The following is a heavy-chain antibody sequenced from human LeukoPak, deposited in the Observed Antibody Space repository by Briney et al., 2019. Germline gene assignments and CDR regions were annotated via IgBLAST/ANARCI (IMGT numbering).Heavy chain of an antibody. CDR1: GYTFTDYY. CDR3: ATDRRSSGYYGAFDI. V-gene: IGHV1-69-2*01. Sequence: ASVKVSREVSGYTFTDYYMHWVQQAPGKGLEWMGLVDPEDGETIYAEKFQGRVTITADTSTDTAYMELSSLRAEDTAVYYCATDRRSSGYYGAFDIWGQGTMVTVSS. D-gene: IGHD3-22*01. J-gene: IGHJ3*02. CDR2: VDPEDGET.